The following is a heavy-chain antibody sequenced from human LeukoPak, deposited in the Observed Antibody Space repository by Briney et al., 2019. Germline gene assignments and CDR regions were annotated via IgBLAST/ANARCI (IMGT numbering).Heavy chain of an antibody. V-gene: IGHV1-69*04. CDR2: IIPILGIA. CDR1: GGTFSSYA. D-gene: IGHD2-15*01. Sequence: GASLKVSCKASGGTFSSYAISWVRQAPGQRLEWMGRIIPILGIANYAQKFQGRVTITADKSTSTAYMELSSLRSEDTAVYYCARDQPCSGGSCYFDYWGQGTLVTVSS. J-gene: IGHJ4*02. CDR3: ARDQPCSGGSCYFDY.